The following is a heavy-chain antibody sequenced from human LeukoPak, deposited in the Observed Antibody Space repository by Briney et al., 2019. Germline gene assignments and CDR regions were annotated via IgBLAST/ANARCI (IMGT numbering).Heavy chain of an antibody. CDR3: ARPSGSLKEYWWFDP. CDR1: GYTFSDYY. CDR2: INPKSGGT. V-gene: IGHV1-2*02. Sequence: ASVKVSCTASGYTFSDYYIHWLRQAPGQGLEWMGWINPKSGGTNYAQYFQGRVTMTRDTSSTTVYMDLTRLRSDDTAVYFCARPSGSLKEYWWFDPWGQGTLVTVSS. D-gene: IGHD2/OR15-2a*01. J-gene: IGHJ5*02.